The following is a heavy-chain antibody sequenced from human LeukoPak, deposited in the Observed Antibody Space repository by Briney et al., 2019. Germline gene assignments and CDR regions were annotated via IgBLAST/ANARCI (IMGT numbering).Heavy chain of an antibody. V-gene: IGHV1-2*02. CDR3: ARDVVVVPAAISHDAFDI. D-gene: IGHD2-2*01. CDR1: GYTFTGYY. CDR2: VNPNSGGT. Sequence: ASVKLSCKASGYTFTGYYMHWVRQAPGQGLEWMGWVNPNSGGTNYAQKFQGRVTMTRDTSISTAYMELSRLRSDDTAVYYCARDVVVVPAAISHDAFDIWGQGTMVTVSS. J-gene: IGHJ3*02.